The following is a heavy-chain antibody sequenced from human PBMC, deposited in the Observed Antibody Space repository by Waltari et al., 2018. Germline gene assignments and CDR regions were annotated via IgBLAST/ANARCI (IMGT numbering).Heavy chain of an antibody. J-gene: IGHJ6*02. V-gene: IGHV1-69*15. CDR1: GGTCSSYA. CDR2: IIPIFGTA. D-gene: IGHD3-10*01. Sequence: QVQLVQSGAEVKKPGSSVKVSCKAAGGTCSSYAISWVHQAHGPRLGWKGRIIPIFGTANDAQKFQGRGTITADESTSTAYMELSSLRSEDTAEYYCARGYYYGSGSAVYYYGMDVWGQGTTVTVSS. CDR3: ARGYYYGSGSAVYYYGMDV.